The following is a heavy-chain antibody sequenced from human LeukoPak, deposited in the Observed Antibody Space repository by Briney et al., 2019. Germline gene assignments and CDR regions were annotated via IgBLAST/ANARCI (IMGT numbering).Heavy chain of an antibody. V-gene: IGHV3-30-3*01. D-gene: IGHD6-13*01. CDR3: ATEVKAAAGIDTGSYYYNGMDV. Sequence: GGSLRLSCAASGFSFNSYTMHWVRQSPDKGLEWVAVISYDGGLQFYGDSVKGRFIISRDNSKNTLYLQMNSLRTEDTAVYFCATEVKAAAGIDTGSYYYNGMDVWGQGTTVTVSS. J-gene: IGHJ6*02. CDR2: ISYDGGLQ. CDR1: GFSFNSYT.